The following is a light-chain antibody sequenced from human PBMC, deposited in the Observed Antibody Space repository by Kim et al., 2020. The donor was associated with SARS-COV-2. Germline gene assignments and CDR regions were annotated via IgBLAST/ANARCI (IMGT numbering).Light chain of an antibody. CDR1: SNNVGHQG. CDR3: SAWDSSLSAWV. V-gene: IGLV10-54*01. Sequence: QTATLTCNGNSNNVGHQGAAWLQQHQGHPPKLRSYRNNNRPSGISERFSASRSGNTASLTISGLQPEDEADYYCSAWDSSLSAWVFGGGTQLTVL. CDR2: RNN. J-gene: IGLJ3*02.